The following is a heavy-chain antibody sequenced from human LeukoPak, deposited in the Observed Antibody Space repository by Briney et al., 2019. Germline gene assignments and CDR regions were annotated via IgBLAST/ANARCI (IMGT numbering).Heavy chain of an antibody. D-gene: IGHD2-15*01. CDR2: INPGNGDT. Sequence: ASVKVSCKGSGYTFTNYAVHWVRQAPGQRLEWLGWINPGNGDTKYSQNFQGRVTVTSDTSAATAYVELNSLTSEDTAVYYCARERWHCRVNCYSVYYYALDVWGQGTTVTVSS. V-gene: IGHV1-3*01. J-gene: IGHJ6*02. CDR3: ARERWHCRVNCYSVYYYALDV. CDR1: GYTFTNYA.